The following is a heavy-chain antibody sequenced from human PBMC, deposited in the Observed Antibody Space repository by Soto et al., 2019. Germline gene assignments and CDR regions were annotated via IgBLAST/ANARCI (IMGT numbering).Heavy chain of an antibody. CDR2: ISIGSSNI. CDR1: GFTFSAYS. D-gene: IGHD6-13*01. V-gene: IGHV3-48*01. CDR3: ARHPERIAQIGWFDP. Sequence: PVGSLRLSCTASGFTFSAYSFNWVRQAPGKGLEWVSYISIGSSNIYYADPVKGRFTISRDNAKNSLYLQMNSLRAEDTAVYYCARHPERIAQIGWFDPWGQGTLVPVSS. J-gene: IGHJ5*02.